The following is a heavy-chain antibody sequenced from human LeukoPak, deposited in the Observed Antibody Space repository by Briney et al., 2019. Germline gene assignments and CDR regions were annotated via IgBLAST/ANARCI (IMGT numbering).Heavy chain of an antibody. J-gene: IGHJ3*02. D-gene: IGHD2-21*02. Sequence: PGGSLRLSCSASGFTFRSYWMHWVRQGPGEGPVWVSYITTDGSNTEYADSVKGRFTISRDNAKNTLYLQMNSLRAEDTAVYYCARDLAYCGGDCYAHDAFDIWGQGTMVTVSS. V-gene: IGHV3-74*03. CDR1: GFTFRSYW. CDR3: ARDLAYCGGDCYAHDAFDI. CDR2: ITTDGSNT.